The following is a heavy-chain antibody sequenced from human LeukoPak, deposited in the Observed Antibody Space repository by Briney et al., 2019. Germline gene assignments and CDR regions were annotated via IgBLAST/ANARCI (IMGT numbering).Heavy chain of an antibody. CDR1: GGTFSSYA. V-gene: IGHV1-69*13. CDR3: ARTDLGNVAVDY. D-gene: IGHD2-2*03. J-gene: IGHJ4*02. CDR2: IIPIFGTA. Sequence: SVKVSCKASGGTFSSYAISWVRQAPGQGLEWMGGIIPIFGTANYAQKFQGRVTITADESTSTAYMELSSLRSEDTAVYYCARTDLGNVAVDYWGQGTLVTVSS.